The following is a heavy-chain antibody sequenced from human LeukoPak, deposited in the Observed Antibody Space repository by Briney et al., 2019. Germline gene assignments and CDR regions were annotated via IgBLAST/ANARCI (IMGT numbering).Heavy chain of an antibody. V-gene: IGHV3-21*01. D-gene: IGHD6-13*01. CDR1: GFTFSSYS. Sequence: GGSLRLSCAASGFTFSSYSMNWVRQAPGKGLEWVSSISSSSSYIYYADSVKGRFAISRDNAKNSLYLQMNSLRAEDTAVYYCARERSAAGTPFEDYWGQGTLVTVSS. J-gene: IGHJ4*02. CDR2: ISSSSSYI. CDR3: ARERSAAGTPFEDY.